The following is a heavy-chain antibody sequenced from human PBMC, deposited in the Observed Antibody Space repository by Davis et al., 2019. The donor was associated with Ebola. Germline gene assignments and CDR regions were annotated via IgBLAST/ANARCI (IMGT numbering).Heavy chain of an antibody. V-gene: IGHV1-3*01. J-gene: IGHJ4*02. CDR3: ARTFVGGWLFDY. CDR2: INVAKGNT. Sequence: ASVKVSCKASGFILTNYAIHWVRQAPGQRLEWMGLINVAKGNTKYSQKFQGRVTMTRDTSAGTAYMEMSSLTSEDTAVYYCARTFVGGWLFDYWGQGTLVTVSS. D-gene: IGHD1-26*01. CDR1: GFILTNYA.